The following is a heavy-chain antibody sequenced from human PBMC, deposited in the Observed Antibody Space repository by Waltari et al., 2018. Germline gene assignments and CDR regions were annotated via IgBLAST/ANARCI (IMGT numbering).Heavy chain of an antibody. V-gene: IGHV4-39*07. CDR3: MRDQRSTVLD. CDR2: IHYTGST. CDR1: GCSISNGDYH. J-gene: IGHJ4*02. Sequence: QLQLQESGPGLVKPSETLSLTCTVSGCSISNGDYHWGWVRQPPGKGLEWISTIHYTGSTYYNPSLKSRLTISVDTSKNQFSLKLSSVTAADTAVYHCMRDQRSTVLDWGQGTLVTVSS. D-gene: IGHD1-1*01.